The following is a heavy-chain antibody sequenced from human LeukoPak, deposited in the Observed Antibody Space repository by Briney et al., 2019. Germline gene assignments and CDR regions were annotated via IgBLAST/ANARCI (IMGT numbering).Heavy chain of an antibody. CDR1: GYTFTSYA. V-gene: IGHV1-3*01. CDR2: INAGNGNT. CDR3: AGVFVSNPQYNWFDP. J-gene: IGHJ5*02. Sequence: ASVKVSCKASGYTFTSYAMHWVRQAPGQRLEWMGWINAGNGNTKYSQKFQGRVTITRDTSASTAYMELSSLRSEDTAVYYCAGVFVSNPQYNWFDPWGQGTLVTVSS. D-gene: IGHD3-16*02.